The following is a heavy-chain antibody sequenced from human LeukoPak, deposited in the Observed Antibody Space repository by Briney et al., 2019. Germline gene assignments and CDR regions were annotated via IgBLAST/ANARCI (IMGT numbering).Heavy chain of an antibody. CDR2: IYYSGST. CDR1: GGSISSSSYY. V-gene: IGHV4-39*01. D-gene: IGHD3-10*01. Sequence: TSETLSLTCTVSGGSISSSSYYWGWIRQPPGKGLEWIGSIYYSGSTYYNPSLKSRVTISVDTSKNQFSLKLSSVTAADTAVFYCARLSPRLPDYYGSGSYKGYFDYWGQGTLVTVSS. J-gene: IGHJ4*02. CDR3: ARLSPRLPDYYGSGSYKGYFDY.